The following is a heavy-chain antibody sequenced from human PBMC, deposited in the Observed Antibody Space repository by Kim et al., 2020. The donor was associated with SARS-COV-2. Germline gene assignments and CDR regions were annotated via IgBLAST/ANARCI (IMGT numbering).Heavy chain of an antibody. J-gene: IGHJ4*02. CDR1: GFTFSNYA. Sequence: GGSLRLSCAASGFTFSNYAMNWVRQAPGKGLEWLASISESGANADYDDFVKGRVTISSDNSEKNLYLQMNNIRADDTAVDDCERQLVDCWGRGTLVTVS. CDR3: ERQLVDC. V-gene: IGHV3-23*01. D-gene: IGHD3-10*01. CDR2: ISESGANA.